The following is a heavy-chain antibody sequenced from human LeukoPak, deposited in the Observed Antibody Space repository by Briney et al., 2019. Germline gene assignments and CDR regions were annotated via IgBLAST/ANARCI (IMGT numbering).Heavy chain of an antibody. Sequence: WETLSLTCTVSGGSISSYYWSWIRQPPGKGLEWIGYISYSGNTNYNPSLKSRVTISVDTSKNQFSLKLSSVTAADTAVYYCATLYSGYDSLDFDYWGQGTLVTVSS. CDR2: ISYSGNT. CDR1: GGSISSYY. V-gene: IGHV4-59*01. CDR3: ATLYSGYDSLDFDY. J-gene: IGHJ4*02. D-gene: IGHD5-12*01.